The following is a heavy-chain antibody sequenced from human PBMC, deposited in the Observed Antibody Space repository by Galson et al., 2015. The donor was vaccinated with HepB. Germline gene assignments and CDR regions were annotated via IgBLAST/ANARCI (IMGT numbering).Heavy chain of an antibody. J-gene: IGHJ6*02. D-gene: IGHD3-9*01. CDR2: IYWDDDK. V-gene: IGHV2-5*02. Sequence: PALVKPTQTLTLTCTFSGFSLSTSGVGVGWIRQPPGKALEWLALIYWDDDKRYSPSLKSRLTITKDTSKNQVVLTMTNMDPVDTATYYCAHSPYYYDILTGYSKYYGMDVWGQGTTVTVSS. CDR3: AHSPYYYDILTGYSKYYGMDV. CDR1: GFSLSTSGVG.